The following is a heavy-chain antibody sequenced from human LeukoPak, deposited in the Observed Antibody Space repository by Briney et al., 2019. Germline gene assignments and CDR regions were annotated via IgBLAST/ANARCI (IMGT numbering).Heavy chain of an antibody. CDR2: ISGSGGST. D-gene: IGHD1-26*01. CDR1: GFTFSSYA. CDR3: AKDRDVGATPDWFDP. Sequence: GGSLRLTCAASGFTFSSYAMSWVRQAPGKGLEWVSAISGSGGSTYYADSVKGRFTISRDNSKNTLYLQMNSLRAENTAVYYCAKDRDVGATPDWFDPWGQGTLVTVSS. V-gene: IGHV3-23*01. J-gene: IGHJ5*02.